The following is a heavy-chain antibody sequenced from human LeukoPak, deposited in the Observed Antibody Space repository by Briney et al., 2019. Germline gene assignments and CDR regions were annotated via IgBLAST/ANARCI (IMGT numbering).Heavy chain of an antibody. D-gene: IGHD1-26*01. CDR3: VTTVYSRSYNWYYDM. V-gene: IGHV4-39*01. J-gene: IGHJ2*01. Sequence: SETLSLTRTVSARFISPRTYYWGRIRQPPGKGLEWIGSISYSGSTYNNPSLKSRVTISVDTSTNQFSLKLISVTAPDTAVYYCVTTVYSRSYNWYYDMWGRGTLVTVSS. CDR2: ISYSGST. CDR1: ARFISPRTYY.